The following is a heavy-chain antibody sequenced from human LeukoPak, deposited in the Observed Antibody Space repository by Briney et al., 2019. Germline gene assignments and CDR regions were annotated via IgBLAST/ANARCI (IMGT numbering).Heavy chain of an antibody. D-gene: IGHD4-17*01. CDR2: IYHSGST. Sequence: ASETLSLTCTVSGGSISSGGYYWSWIRQPPGKGLEWIGYIYHSGSTYYNPSLKNRVTISVDRSKNQFSLNLSSVTAADTAVYYCARRLDGDYNFDHWGQGSLVTVSS. CDR3: ARRLDGDYNFDH. J-gene: IGHJ4*02. CDR1: GGSISSGGYY. V-gene: IGHV4-30-2*01.